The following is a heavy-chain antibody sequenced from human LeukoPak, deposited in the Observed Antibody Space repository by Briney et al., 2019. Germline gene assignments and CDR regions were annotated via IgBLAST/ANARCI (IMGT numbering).Heavy chain of an antibody. CDR2: IYYSGST. D-gene: IGHD3-22*01. J-gene: IGHJ4*02. Sequence: PSETLSLTCTVSGGSISSSGYYWGWIRQPPGKGLEWIGSIYYSGSTYYNPSLKSRVTISVDTSKNQFSMKLSSVADADTAVYYCARGYSLGYYYDSSGYYGDYFDYWGQGTLVTVSS. CDR3: ARGYSLGYYYDSSGYYGDYFDY. V-gene: IGHV4-39*07. CDR1: GGSISSSGYY.